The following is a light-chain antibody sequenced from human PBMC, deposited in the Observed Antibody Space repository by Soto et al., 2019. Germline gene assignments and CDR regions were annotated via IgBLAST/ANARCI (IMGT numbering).Light chain of an antibody. CDR3: ASNAGTSRHVV. V-gene: IGLV2-8*01. Sequence: QSALTQPPSASGSPGQSVSISCTGTKSDIGDYNFVSWYQQHPGTPPKLIISEVTKRPSGVPDRFSGSNSGNTASLTVAGLEGDDDAYYYRASNAGTSRHVVFGGGTKLTVL. J-gene: IGLJ2*01. CDR2: EVT. CDR1: KSDIGDYNF.